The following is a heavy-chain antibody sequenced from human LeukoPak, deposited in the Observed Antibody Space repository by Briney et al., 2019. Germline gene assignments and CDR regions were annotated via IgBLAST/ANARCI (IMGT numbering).Heavy chain of an antibody. CDR3: ARAGWIITSGIDY. Sequence: SETLSLTCGVSGYSISRGYYWAWIRQPPGKGLEWIGTIYHTGSTYYTPSLGSRVTISVDTSKNEFSLNLNSVTASDTAVYYCARAGWIITSGIDYWGQGALVTVSS. CDR2: IYHTGST. D-gene: IGHD3-10*01. J-gene: IGHJ4*02. CDR1: GYSISRGYY. V-gene: IGHV4-38-2*01.